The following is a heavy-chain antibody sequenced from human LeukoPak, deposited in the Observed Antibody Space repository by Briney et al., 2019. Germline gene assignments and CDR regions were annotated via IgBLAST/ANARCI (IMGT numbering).Heavy chain of an antibody. CDR3: ARDVSRYCSSTSCYTGDY. CDR2: IYTSGST. CDR1: GGSISSYY. J-gene: IGHJ4*02. V-gene: IGHV4-4*07. D-gene: IGHD2-2*02. Sequence: PSETLSLTCTVSGGSISSYYWSWIRQPAGKGLEWIGRIYTSGSTNYNPSLKSRVTMSVDTSKNQFSLKLSSVTAADTVVYYCARDVSRYCSSTSCYTGDYWGQGTLVTVSS.